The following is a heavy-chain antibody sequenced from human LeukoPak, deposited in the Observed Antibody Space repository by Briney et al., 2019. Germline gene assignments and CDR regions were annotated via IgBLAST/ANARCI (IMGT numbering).Heavy chain of an antibody. CDR2: IKGDGTTT. D-gene: IGHD3-10*01. CDR3: VRGLGGSGSYPFDP. J-gene: IGHJ5*02. CDR1: GFTFSTYW. Sequence: GGSLRLSCAASGFTFSTYWMHWVRQAPGKGLAWVSIIKGDGTTTNYADSVKGRFTISRDNAKNTLYLQMNSLGAEDAAVYYCVRGLGGSGSYPFDPWGQGTLVTVSS. V-gene: IGHV3-74*01.